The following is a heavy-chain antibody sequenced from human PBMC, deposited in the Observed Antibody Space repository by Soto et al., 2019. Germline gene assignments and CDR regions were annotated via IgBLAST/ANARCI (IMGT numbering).Heavy chain of an antibody. CDR2: IYPGDSDT. V-gene: IGHV5-51*01. J-gene: IGHJ1*01. CDR1: GYGITNYC. Sequence: GESLKISFQCSGYGITNYCISWVRQMPGKGLEWMGIIYPGDSDTRYSPSFQGQVTISADKSISTAYLQWSSLKVSDTAIYYCAGGGYGGSNWYDGYFLYWGQGTLVNVSS. CDR3: AGGGYGGSNWYDGYFLY. D-gene: IGHD6-13*01.